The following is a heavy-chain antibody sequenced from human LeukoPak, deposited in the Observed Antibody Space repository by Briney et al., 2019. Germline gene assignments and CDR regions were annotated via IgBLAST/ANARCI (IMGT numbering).Heavy chain of an antibody. CDR2: ITSSSSHI. CDR1: GFTFSSYS. V-gene: IGHV3-21*06. J-gene: IGHJ6*03. Sequence: GGSLRLSCEASGFTFSSYSMDWVRQAPGKGLERFSSITSSSSHIYYADSVKGRFTISRDNAKNSVYLQMNSLRAEDTAVYYCARVKMGATVTTFHYYCMDVWGVGTTVTVSS. CDR3: ARVKMGATVTTFHYYCMDV. D-gene: IGHD4-11*01.